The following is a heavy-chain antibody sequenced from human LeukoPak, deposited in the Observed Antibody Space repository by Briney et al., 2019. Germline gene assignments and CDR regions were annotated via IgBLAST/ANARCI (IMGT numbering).Heavy chain of an antibody. CDR1: GFTFSGSS. V-gene: IGHV3-73*01. J-gene: IGHJ5*02. CDR3: TRDRGTYNWFDP. D-gene: IGHD2-15*01. Sequence: PGGSLRLSCVASGFTFSGSSLHWVRQSSGKGLEWVGHIDKKDNLYATAYAESVKGRFTISRDDSKDTAFLHMDSLKTEDAALYYCTRDRGTYNWFDPWGQRTLVRVSS. CDR2: IDKKDNLYAT.